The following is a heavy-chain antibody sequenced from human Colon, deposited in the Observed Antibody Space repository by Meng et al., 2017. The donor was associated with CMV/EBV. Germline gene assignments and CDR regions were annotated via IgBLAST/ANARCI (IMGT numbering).Heavy chain of an antibody. CDR1: GFPFRTYA. D-gene: IGHD3-10*02. Sequence: GGSLRLSCAASGFPFRTYAMHWVRQAPGKGLEWVSSISGSGTATYYSSSVKGRFTISRDSSKNTLSLEMTGLRAEDTAVYYCAKSLFGMGQVVYFDSWGQGTLVTVSS. J-gene: IGHJ4*02. CDR3: AKSLFGMGQVVYFDS. V-gene: IGHV3-23*01. CDR2: ISGSGTAT.